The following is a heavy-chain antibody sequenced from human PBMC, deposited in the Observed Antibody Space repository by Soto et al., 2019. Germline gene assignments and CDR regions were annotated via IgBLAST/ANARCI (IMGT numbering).Heavy chain of an antibody. CDR2: INHSGST. CDR3: ARGILGGNKAARQTNWFAP. J-gene: IGHJ5*02. Sequence: PSETLSLTCAVYGGSFSGYSWTWIRQPPGTGLEWIGEINHSGSTNYNPSLKSRVTISVDTSKSQFSLKLTSVTAADTAGSYCARGILGGNKAARQTNWFAPGGRGPLVTVS. CDR1: GGSFSGYS. D-gene: IGHD2-15*01. V-gene: IGHV4-34*01.